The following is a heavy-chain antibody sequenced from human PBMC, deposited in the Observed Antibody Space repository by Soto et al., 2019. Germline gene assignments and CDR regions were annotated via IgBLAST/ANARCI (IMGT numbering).Heavy chain of an antibody. J-gene: IGHJ4*02. CDR1: GYTFTAYG. D-gene: IGHD3-3*01. Sequence: QVQLVQSGAEVKKPGASVKVSCKASGYTFTAYGITWVRQAPGQGLEWMGWISAYNGYTNYAQKLQCRVTMTTDISTTISYMELRSLTSDDTAVYFGARYSRHDFLSDSTSPTYYFDSWGQGTLVTVSS. CDR2: ISAYNGYT. CDR3: ARYSRHDFLSDSTSPTYYFDS. V-gene: IGHV1-18*01.